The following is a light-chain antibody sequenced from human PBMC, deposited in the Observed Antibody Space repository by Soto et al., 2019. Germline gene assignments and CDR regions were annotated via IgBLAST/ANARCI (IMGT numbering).Light chain of an antibody. CDR3: SSYTRSSTRV. V-gene: IGLV2-14*01. J-gene: IGLJ2*01. CDR2: EVS. Sequence: QSVLTQPASVSGSPGQSITISCPGTSSDVGGYNYVSWYQQHPGKAPKLMIYEVSNRPSGVSNRFSGSKSGNTASLTISGLQAEDEADYYCSSYTRSSTRVFGGGTQLTVL. CDR1: SSDVGGYNY.